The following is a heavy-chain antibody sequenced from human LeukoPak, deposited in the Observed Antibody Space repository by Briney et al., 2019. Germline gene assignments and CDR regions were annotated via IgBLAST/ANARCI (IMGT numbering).Heavy chain of an antibody. CDR2: IRYDGSNK. Sequence: PGGSLRLSCAASGFTFSSYGMHWVRQAPGKGLEWVAFIRYDGSNKYYADSVKGRFTISRDNSKNTLYLQMNSLRAEDTAVYYCAKDSMYYGSGSYCTDYWGQGTLVTVSS. D-gene: IGHD3-10*01. J-gene: IGHJ4*02. V-gene: IGHV3-30*02. CDR1: GFTFSSYG. CDR3: AKDSMYYGSGSYCTDY.